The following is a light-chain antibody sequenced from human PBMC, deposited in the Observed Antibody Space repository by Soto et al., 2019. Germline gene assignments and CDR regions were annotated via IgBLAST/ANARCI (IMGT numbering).Light chain of an antibody. CDR1: QSVSSNY. J-gene: IGKJ4*01. Sequence: EIVLTQSPGTLSLSPGERATLSCRASQSVSSNYLAWYQQKPGQAPRLLIYGASNRATGIPDRFSGSGSGTDFTLTISRLAPEDFAEYYCQQYCSSSTFGGGTKVEIK. V-gene: IGKV3-20*01. CDR2: GAS. CDR3: QQYCSSST.